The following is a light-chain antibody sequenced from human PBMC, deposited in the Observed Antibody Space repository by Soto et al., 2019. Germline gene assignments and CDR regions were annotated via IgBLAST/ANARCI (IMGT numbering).Light chain of an antibody. CDR3: QQYNTYSWT. V-gene: IGKV1-5*03. CDR2: KAP. CDR1: QSISSW. J-gene: IGKJ1*01. Sequence: DIQMTQSPSTLSASVGDRVTITCRASQSISSWLAWYQQKPGKAPKLLIYKAPSLQSGVPSTFSGSGSGTEFTLTISSLQPDDFATYYCQQYNTYSWTFGQGTKVEIK.